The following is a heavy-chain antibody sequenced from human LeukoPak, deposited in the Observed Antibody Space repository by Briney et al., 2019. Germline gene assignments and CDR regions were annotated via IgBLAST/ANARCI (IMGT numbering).Heavy chain of an antibody. Sequence: GGSLRLSCAASGFTFDDYGMSWVRQVPGKGLVWVSRINSDGSRTNYVDSAKGRFTISRDNAKNTLFLLMNSLRAEDSAVYYCARGNFYSGSGSSPLDYWGQGTLVTVSS. CDR2: INSDGSRT. J-gene: IGHJ4*02. V-gene: IGHV3-74*01. D-gene: IGHD3-10*01. CDR3: ARGNFYSGSGSSPLDY. CDR1: GFTFDDYG.